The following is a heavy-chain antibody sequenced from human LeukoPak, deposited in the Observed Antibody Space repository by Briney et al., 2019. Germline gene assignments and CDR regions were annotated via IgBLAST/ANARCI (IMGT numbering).Heavy chain of an antibody. V-gene: IGHV3-21*01. D-gene: IGHD5-18*01. CDR1: GFTFSSYS. Sequence: PGGSLRLSCAASGFTFSSYSMNWVRQAPGKGLEWVSSISSSSSYIYYADPVKGRFTISRDNAKNSLYLQMNSLRAEDTAVYYCARGGYSYYYMDVWGKGTTVTVSS. J-gene: IGHJ6*03. CDR3: ARGGYSYYYMDV. CDR2: ISSSSSYI.